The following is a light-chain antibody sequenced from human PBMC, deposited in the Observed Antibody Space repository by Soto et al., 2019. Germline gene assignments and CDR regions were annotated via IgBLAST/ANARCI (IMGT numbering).Light chain of an antibody. Sequence: DIQMTQSPSSLSASVGDRVTITCQASQDISNYLNWYQQKPGKAPKLLIYDASNLETGVPSRFSGSGSGTDFTFTISSLQPEDIATYYCQQYDNLITFGQGTRLEI. J-gene: IGKJ5*01. CDR2: DAS. CDR1: QDISNY. CDR3: QQYDNLIT. V-gene: IGKV1-33*01.